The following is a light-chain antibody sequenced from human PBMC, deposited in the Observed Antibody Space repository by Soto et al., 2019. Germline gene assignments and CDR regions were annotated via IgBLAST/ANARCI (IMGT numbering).Light chain of an antibody. V-gene: IGLV2-14*01. CDR2: DVS. Sequence: LTQPASVSGSPGQSITISCTGTSSDVGGYNYVSWYQQDPGKAPKLMIYDVSNRPSGVSNRFSGSKSGNTASLTISGLQAEDEADYYCSSYTSSSTLPYVFGTGTKVTVL. J-gene: IGLJ1*01. CDR1: SSDVGGYNY. CDR3: SSYTSSSTLPYV.